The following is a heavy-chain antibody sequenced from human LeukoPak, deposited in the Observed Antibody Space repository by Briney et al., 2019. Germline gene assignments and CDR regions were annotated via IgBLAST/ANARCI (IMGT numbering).Heavy chain of an antibody. J-gene: IGHJ2*01. Sequence: ASVKVSCKASGYTFTGYYMHWVRQAPGQGLEWMGIINPYSSFTTYAQKFQGRVTMTRDTSTSTVYMELSSLRSEDTAVHYCARPLSEMTTSLDFDLWGRGSLVTVSS. CDR1: GYTFTGYY. CDR3: ARPLSEMTTSLDFDL. D-gene: IGHD1-1*01. V-gene: IGHV1-46*01. CDR2: INPYSSFT.